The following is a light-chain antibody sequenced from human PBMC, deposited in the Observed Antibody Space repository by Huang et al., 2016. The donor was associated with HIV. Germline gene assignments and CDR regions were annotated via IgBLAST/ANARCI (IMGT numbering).Light chain of an antibody. CDR2: GTS. Sequence: EIVMTQSPATLSVSPGEGATLSCRASPTVSSNLAWYQQKPGQAPRLLIYGTSTRASGVPDRFSGSGSGTEFTLTISSLQSEDFALYYCQQYNNRPPWTFGQGTKV. CDR1: PTVSSN. V-gene: IGKV3-15*01. CDR3: QQYNNRPPWT. J-gene: IGKJ1*01.